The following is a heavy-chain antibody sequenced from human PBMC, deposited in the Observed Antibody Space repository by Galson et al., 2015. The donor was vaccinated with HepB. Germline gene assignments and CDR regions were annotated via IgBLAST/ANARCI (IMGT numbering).Heavy chain of an antibody. Sequence: SVKVSCKASGYTFTSYYMHWVRQAPGQGLEWMGIINPSGGSTSYAQKFQGRVTMTRDTSTSTVYMELSSLRSEDTAVYYCASSGDVDTAMVYFDYWGQGTLVTVSS. CDR3: ASSGDVDTAMVYFDY. CDR2: INPSGGST. V-gene: IGHV1-46*01. CDR1: GYTFTSYY. J-gene: IGHJ4*02. D-gene: IGHD5-18*01.